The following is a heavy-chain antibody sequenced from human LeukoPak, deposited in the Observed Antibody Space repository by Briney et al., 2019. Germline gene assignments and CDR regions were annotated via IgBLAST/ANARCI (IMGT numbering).Heavy chain of an antibody. CDR1: GGSISSSSYY. CDR2: IYYSGST. Sequence: SETLSLTCTVSGGSISSSSYYWGWIRQPPGKGLEWIGSIYYSGSTYYNPSLKSRVTISVDTSKDQFSLKLSSVTAADTAVYYCARHVFRKSNYYYMDVWGKGTTVTVSS. CDR3: ARHVFRKSNYYYMDV. J-gene: IGHJ6*03. D-gene: IGHD1-14*01. V-gene: IGHV4-39*07.